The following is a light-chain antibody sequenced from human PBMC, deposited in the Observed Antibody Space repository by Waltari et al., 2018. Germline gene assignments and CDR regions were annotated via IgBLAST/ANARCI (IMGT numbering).Light chain of an antibody. V-gene: IGLV1-40*01. Sequence: QSVLTQPPSVSGAPGQTVTISCTGSSSNIGSTYDVQWYQQLPGTAPKLLIYGHSNRPSGVPDRFSGSKSGPSASLAITGLQAEDEAVYYCQSYDRSLNGHVVFGGGTKVTVL. J-gene: IGLJ2*01. CDR1: SSNIGSTYD. CDR3: QSYDRSLNGHVV. CDR2: GHS.